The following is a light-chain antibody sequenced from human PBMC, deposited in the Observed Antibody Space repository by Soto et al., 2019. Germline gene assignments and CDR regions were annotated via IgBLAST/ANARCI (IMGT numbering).Light chain of an antibody. CDR1: QSVTNY. V-gene: IGKV3-11*01. Sequence: IVMTQSPATLSVSPGERATLSCRASQSVTNYIAWYQQRPGQAPRLLIYDASNRATGVPARFSGSGSGTDFTLTISSLEPEDFAVYYCQQRSNWPPITFGQGTRLEIK. J-gene: IGKJ5*01. CDR3: QQRSNWPPIT. CDR2: DAS.